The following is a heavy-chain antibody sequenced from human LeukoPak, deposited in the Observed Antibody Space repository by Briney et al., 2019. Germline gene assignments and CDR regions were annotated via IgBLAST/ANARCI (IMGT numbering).Heavy chain of an antibody. D-gene: IGHD5-18*01. V-gene: IGHV3-7*01. CDR1: GFTFSSYW. J-gene: IGHJ4*02. CDR3: ASPSGYSHVSSFDY. Sequence: PGGSLRLSCAASGFTFSSYWMSWVRQAPGKGLEWVANIKQDGSEKYYVDSVKGRFTISRDNAKNSLYLQMNSPRAEDTAVYYCASPSGYSHVSSFDYWGQGTLVTVSS. CDR2: IKQDGSEK.